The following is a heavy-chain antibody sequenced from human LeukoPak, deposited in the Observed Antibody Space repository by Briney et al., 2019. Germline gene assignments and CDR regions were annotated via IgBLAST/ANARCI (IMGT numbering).Heavy chain of an antibody. D-gene: IGHD2-15*01. CDR3: ATEPGIGYAFDI. CDR2: IKEDGSET. J-gene: IGHJ3*02. V-gene: IGHV3-7*01. Sequence: PGGSLRLSCAASGFTFSSSWMSWVRQAPGKGLEWVASIKEDGSETYYVDSVKGRFTISRDNAKNSLSLQMTSLRAEDTAVYYCATEPGIGYAFDIWGRGTMVTVSS. CDR1: GFTFSSSW.